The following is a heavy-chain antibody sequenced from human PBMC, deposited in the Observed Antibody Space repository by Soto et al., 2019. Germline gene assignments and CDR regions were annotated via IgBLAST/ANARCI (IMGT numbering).Heavy chain of an antibody. Sequence: SETLSLTCTVSSGSISVTNVFWGWVRQPPGKGLEWIGNVDYSGTAYFSPSLATRVTFHVDTSKNQFSLTLYSVTAADTAVYYCARITGRHLDCWGQGILVTVSS. J-gene: IGHJ4*02. V-gene: IGHV4-39*01. CDR2: VDYSGTA. CDR3: ARITGRHLDC. CDR1: SGSISVTNVF. D-gene: IGHD1-20*01.